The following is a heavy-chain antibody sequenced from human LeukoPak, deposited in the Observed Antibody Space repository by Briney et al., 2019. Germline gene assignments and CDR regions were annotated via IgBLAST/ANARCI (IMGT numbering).Heavy chain of an antibody. CDR1: GGSISSSSYY. D-gene: IGHD5-18*01. CDR2: IYYSGST. Sequence: SETLSLTCTVSGGSISSSSYYWGWIRQPPGKGLEWIGSIYYSGSTYYNPSLKSRVTISLDTSKNQFSLKLSSVTAADTAVYFCASGPVDTAMVLHYFDYWGQGTLVTVSS. V-gene: IGHV4-39*07. J-gene: IGHJ4*02. CDR3: ASGPVDTAMVLHYFDY.